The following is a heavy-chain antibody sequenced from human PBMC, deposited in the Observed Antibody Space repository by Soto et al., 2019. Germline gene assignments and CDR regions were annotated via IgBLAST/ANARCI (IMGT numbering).Heavy chain of an antibody. CDR2: IYYSGST. V-gene: IGHV4-59*08. Sequence: QVQLQESGPGLVKPSETLSLTCTVSGGSISSYYWSWIRQPPGKGLEWIGYIYYSGSTNYNPSRKSRVTISVDTSKNQFSLKLSSVTAADTAVYYCARTNPYRIAGSYGMDVWGQGTTVTVSS. D-gene: IGHD6-13*01. J-gene: IGHJ6*02. CDR1: GGSISSYY. CDR3: ARTNPYRIAGSYGMDV.